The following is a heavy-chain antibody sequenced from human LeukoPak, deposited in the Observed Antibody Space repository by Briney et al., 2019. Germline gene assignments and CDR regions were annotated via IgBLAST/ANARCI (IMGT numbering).Heavy chain of an antibody. CDR1: GFTFSNAW. V-gene: IGHV3-30*18. CDR2: ISYDGSNK. J-gene: IGHJ6*02. Sequence: GGSLRLSCAASGFTFSNAWMSWVRQAPGKGLEWVAVISYDGSNKYYADSVKGRFTISRDNSKNTLYLQMNSLRAEDTAVYYCAKSSGSPHYYYYYGMDVWGQGTTVTVSS. D-gene: IGHD3-10*01. CDR3: AKSSGSPHYYYYYGMDV.